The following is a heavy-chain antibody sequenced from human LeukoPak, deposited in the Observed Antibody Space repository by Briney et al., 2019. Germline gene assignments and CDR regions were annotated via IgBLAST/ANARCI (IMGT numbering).Heavy chain of an antibody. J-gene: IGHJ4*02. CDR3: AREDDYVWGSYRFFDY. V-gene: IGHV3-23*01. Sequence: GGSLRLSCAASGFTFTTYAMSWVRQAPGKGLEWVSAISNTGDSTYHADSVKGRFTISRDNSKNTLYLQMNSLRAEDTAVYYCAREDDYVWGSYRFFDYWGQGTLVTVSS. CDR1: GFTFTTYA. CDR2: ISNTGDST. D-gene: IGHD3-16*02.